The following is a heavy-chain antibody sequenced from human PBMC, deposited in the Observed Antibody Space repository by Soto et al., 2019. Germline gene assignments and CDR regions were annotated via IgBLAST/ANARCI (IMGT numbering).Heavy chain of an antibody. CDR3: ARRNYYDSSGYTTGGAFDI. Sequence: PVESLKISCKGSGYSFTSYWIGWVRQMPGKGLEWMGIIYPGDSDTRYSPSFQGQVTISADKSISTAYLQWSSLKASDTAMYYCARRNYYDSSGYTTGGAFDIWGQGTMVTVSS. CDR2: IYPGDSDT. D-gene: IGHD3-22*01. CDR1: GYSFTSYW. V-gene: IGHV5-51*01. J-gene: IGHJ3*02.